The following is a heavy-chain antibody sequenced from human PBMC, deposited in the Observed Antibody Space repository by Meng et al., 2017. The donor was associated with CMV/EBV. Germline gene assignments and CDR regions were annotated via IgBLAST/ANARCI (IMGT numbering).Heavy chain of an antibody. CDR2: ISAYNGNT. D-gene: IGHD4-11*01. Sequence: ASVKVSCKASGYTFTSYGISWVRQAPGQGLEWMGWISAYNGNTNYAQKLQGRVTMTTDTSTGTAYMELRSLRSDDTAVYYCARRNNYNYYYYGMDVWGQGTTVTVSS. J-gene: IGHJ6*02. CDR3: ARRNNYNYYYYGMDV. CDR1: GYTFTSYG. V-gene: IGHV1-18*01.